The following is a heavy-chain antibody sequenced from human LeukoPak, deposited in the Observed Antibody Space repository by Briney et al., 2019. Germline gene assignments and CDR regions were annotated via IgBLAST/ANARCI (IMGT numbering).Heavy chain of an antibody. CDR3: ARNDFWSGYYSYYYMDV. V-gene: IGHV1-69*05. D-gene: IGHD3-3*01. CDR1: GGTFSSYA. Sequence: SVKVSCKASGGTFSSYAISWVRQAPGQGLEWMGGIIPIFGTANYAQKFQGRVTITTDESTSTAYMELSSLRSEDTAVYYCARNDFWSGYYSYYYMDVWGKGTAVTVSS. J-gene: IGHJ6*03. CDR2: IIPIFGTA.